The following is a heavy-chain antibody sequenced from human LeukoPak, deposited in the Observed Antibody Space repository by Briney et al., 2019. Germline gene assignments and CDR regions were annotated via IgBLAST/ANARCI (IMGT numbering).Heavy chain of an antibody. CDR1: AFTFSTYE. J-gene: IGHJ4*02. CDR3: ASLTARDYYTSGTYPPPFDS. Sequence: GGSLRLSCEVSAFTFSTYEMNWVRQAPGKGLEWVSYISGRGDTIYYSASVRGRFTVSRDNAKNSLYLQMNSLRAEDTAVYYCASLTARDYYTSGTYPPPFDSWGQGTLLTVSS. D-gene: IGHD3-10*01. V-gene: IGHV3-48*03. CDR2: ISGRGDTI.